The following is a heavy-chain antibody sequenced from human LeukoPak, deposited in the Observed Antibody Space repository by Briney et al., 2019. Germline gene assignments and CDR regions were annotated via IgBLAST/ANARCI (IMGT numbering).Heavy chain of an antibody. CDR2: ISGSGGST. CDR3: AKDKLRWFDY. CDR1: EFSFSSYW. Sequence: GGSLRLSCAASEFSFSSYWMSWVRQAPGKGLEWVSAISGSGGSTYYADSVKGRFTISRDNSKNTLYLQMNSLRAEDTAVYYCAKDKLRWFDYWGQGTLVTVSS. J-gene: IGHJ4*02. V-gene: IGHV3-23*01. D-gene: IGHD4-23*01.